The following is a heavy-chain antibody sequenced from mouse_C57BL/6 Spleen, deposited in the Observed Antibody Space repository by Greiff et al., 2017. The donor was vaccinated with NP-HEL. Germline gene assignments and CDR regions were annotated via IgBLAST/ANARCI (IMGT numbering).Heavy chain of an antibody. CDR1: GYTFTSYW. Sequence: QVQLQQPGAELVKPGASVKLSCKASGYTFTSYWMHWVKQRPGQGLEWIGMIHPNSGSTNYNEKFKSKATLTVDKSSSTAYMQLSSLTSEDSAVYYCARHSNYVGYAMDYWGQGTSVTVSS. J-gene: IGHJ4*01. V-gene: IGHV1-64*01. CDR3: ARHSNYVGYAMDY. CDR2: IHPNSGST. D-gene: IGHD2-5*01.